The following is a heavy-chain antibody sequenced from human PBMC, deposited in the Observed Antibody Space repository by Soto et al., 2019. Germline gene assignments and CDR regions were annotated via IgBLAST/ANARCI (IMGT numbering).Heavy chain of an antibody. Sequence: PSQTLSLTCAISGDSVSTNIPAWNWVRQSPSRGLEWLGRTKYRSKWYTDYATSVKSRISINPDTSKNQVSLQLHSVTPEDTAVYYCACEGSGARTYFYAFWGQGFLVTGSS. CDR1: GDSVSTNIPA. CDR3: ACEGSGARTYFYAF. CDR2: TKYRSKWYT. J-gene: IGHJ4*02. D-gene: IGHD2-15*01. V-gene: IGHV6-1*01.